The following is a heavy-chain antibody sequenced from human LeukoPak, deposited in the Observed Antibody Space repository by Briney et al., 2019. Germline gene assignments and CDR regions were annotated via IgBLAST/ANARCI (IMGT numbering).Heavy chain of an antibody. CDR3: ARSIVYEYYYMDV. D-gene: IGHD3-16*02. J-gene: IGHJ6*03. CDR1: GYTFTSYG. Sequence: GASVMVSCKASGYTFTSYGFSWVRQAPGQGLQWMGWISAYSGFTNYAQNFQGRLTMTTETSTNTAYMELRSLNSDDTAVYYCARSIVYEYYYMDVWGKGTTVTVSS. V-gene: IGHV1-18*01. CDR2: ISAYSGFT.